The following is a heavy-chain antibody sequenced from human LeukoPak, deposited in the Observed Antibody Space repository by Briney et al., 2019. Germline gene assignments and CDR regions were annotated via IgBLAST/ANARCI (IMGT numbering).Heavy chain of an antibody. CDR3: AREAANFGEHFDY. D-gene: IGHD3-10*01. J-gene: IGHJ4*02. CDR1: GFTFSSYA. Sequence: GGSLRLSCAASGFTFSSYAMHWVRQAPGKGLEWVAVISYDGSNKYYADSVKGRFTISRDNSKNTLYLQMNSLRAEDTAVYYCAREAANFGEHFDYWGQGTLVTVSS. CDR2: ISYDGSNK. V-gene: IGHV3-30*04.